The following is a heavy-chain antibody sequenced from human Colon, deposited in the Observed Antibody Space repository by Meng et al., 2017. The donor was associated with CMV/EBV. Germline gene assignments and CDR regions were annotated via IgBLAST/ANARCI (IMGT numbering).Heavy chain of an antibody. CDR1: RYTFTNNA. CDR3: ARGIPDF. CDR2: MKPNSGDT. J-gene: IGHJ4*02. Sequence: SVKVSCEASRYTFTNNAINWVRQATGRGLEWMEWMKPNSGDTGYAPNFQGRITMTRNTSINTAYMELRSLTNEDTAIYYCARGIPDFWGQGTLVTVSS. V-gene: IGHV1-8*01. D-gene: IGHD3/OR15-3a*01.